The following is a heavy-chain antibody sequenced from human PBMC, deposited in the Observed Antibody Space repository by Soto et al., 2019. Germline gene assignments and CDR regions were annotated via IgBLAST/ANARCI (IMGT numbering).Heavy chain of an antibody. D-gene: IGHD1-20*01. CDR3: TREYNWNYDYYYGMDV. V-gene: IGHV3-49*03. CDR1: GLTFGDYA. J-gene: IGHJ6*02. CDR2: IRSKAYGGTT. Sequence: GGSLRLSCTASGLTFGDYAMSWFRQAPGKGLEWVGFIRSKAYGGTTEYAASVKGRFTISRDDSKSIAYLQMNSLKTEDTAVYYCTREYNWNYDYYYGMDVWGQGTTVT.